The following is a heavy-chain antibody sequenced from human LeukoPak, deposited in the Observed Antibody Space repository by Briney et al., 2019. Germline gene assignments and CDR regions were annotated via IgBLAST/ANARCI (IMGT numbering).Heavy chain of an antibody. Sequence: SETLSLTCTVSGGPITSSAYYWVWVRQSPGKGLEWIGSIYNDGDTYYNPSFESRVTVAIETSKNQFSLRLTSVTAADTAVYYCTSRGFRLPLDAFDVWGQGTRVAVSS. CDR1: GGPITSSAYY. CDR3: TSRGFRLPLDAFDV. V-gene: IGHV4-39*01. CDR2: IYNDGDT. J-gene: IGHJ3*01.